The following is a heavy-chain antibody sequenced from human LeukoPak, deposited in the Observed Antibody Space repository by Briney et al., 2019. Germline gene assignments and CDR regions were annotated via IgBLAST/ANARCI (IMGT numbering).Heavy chain of an antibody. CDR2: INVSPAYI. V-gene: IGHV3-21*01. Sequence: GESLRLSCAASGFAFSSYSMSWVRQAPGKGLEWVSSINVSPAYISYADSVKGRFTISRDNAKNSLYLQMNSLRAEDTAVYFCARDLNRGAGALDIWGQGTMVTVSS. CDR1: GFAFSSYS. J-gene: IGHJ3*02. CDR3: ARDLNRGAGALDI. D-gene: IGHD1-14*01.